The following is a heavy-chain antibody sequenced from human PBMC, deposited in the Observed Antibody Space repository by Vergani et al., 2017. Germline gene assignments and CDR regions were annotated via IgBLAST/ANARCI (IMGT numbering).Heavy chain of an antibody. J-gene: IGHJ4*02. V-gene: IGHV1-18*01. Sequence: QVQLVQSGAEVKKPGASVKVSCKASGYTFTSYGISWVRQAPGQGLEWMGWISAYNGNTKYAQKLQGRVSMTTDTSTSTAYMELRSLRSDDTAVYYCARTPAIIVATISEYYFDYWGQGTLVTVSS. CDR2: ISAYNGNT. CDR1: GYTFTSYG. D-gene: IGHD5-12*01. CDR3: ARTPAIIVATISEYYFDY.